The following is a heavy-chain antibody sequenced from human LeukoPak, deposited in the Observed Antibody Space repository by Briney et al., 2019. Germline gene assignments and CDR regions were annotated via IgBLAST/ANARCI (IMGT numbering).Heavy chain of an antibody. J-gene: IGHJ4*02. CDR2: ISGSGGST. Sequence: PGGSLRLSCAASGFTFSSYAMSWVRQAPGKGLEWVSAISGSGGSTYYADSVKGRFTISRDNSKNTLYLQMNSLRAEDTAIYYCAKGFRLYGDYYFDYWGQGTLVTVSS. CDR1: GFTFSSYA. D-gene: IGHD4-17*01. V-gene: IGHV3-23*01. CDR3: AKGFRLYGDYYFDY.